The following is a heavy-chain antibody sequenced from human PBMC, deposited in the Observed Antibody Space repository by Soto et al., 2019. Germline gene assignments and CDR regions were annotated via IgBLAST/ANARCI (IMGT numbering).Heavy chain of an antibody. V-gene: IGHV3-23*01. D-gene: IGHD4-17*01. CDR2: VSGRGGST. J-gene: IGHJ6*01. CDR1: GFTFA. Sequence: HPGGSLRLSCTASGFTFAMSWVRQAPGKGLEWVSAVSGRGGSTKYADSVKGRFIISRDNSNSTLYLQMDSLRGEDTAVYYCAKDSTVTTSLYFYYYGFDVWGQGTTVTVSS. CDR3: AKDSTVTTSLYFYYYGFDV.